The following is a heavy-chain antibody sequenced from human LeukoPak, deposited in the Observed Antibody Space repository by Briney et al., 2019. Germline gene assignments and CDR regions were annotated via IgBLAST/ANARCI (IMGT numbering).Heavy chain of an antibody. D-gene: IGHD5-24*01. CDR3: ARDSWEMATMGLGF. CDR1: GFIFSDYY. V-gene: IGHV3-11*01. J-gene: IGHJ4*02. Sequence: GGSLRLSCAASGFIFSDYYMSWIRQAPGKGLEWISYISGGGTTIYYADPVKGRFTISRDNTKNSLYLHMSGLRAEDTAMYYCARDSWEMATMGLGFWGQGALVTVSS. CDR2: ISGGGTTI.